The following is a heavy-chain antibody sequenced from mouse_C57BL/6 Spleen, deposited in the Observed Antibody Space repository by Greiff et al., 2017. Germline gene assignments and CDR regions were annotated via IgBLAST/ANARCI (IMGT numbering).Heavy chain of an antibody. CDR2: IDPSDSYT. D-gene: IGHD1-1*01. CDR3: ARRYGSSPWYFDV. CDR1: GYTFTSYW. V-gene: IGHV1-59*01. Sequence: QVQLQQPGAELVKPGTSVKLSCKASGYTFTSYWMHWVKQRPGQGLEWIGVIDPSDSYTNYNQKFKGKATLTVDTSSSTAYMQLSSLTSEDSAVYYCARRYGSSPWYFDVWGTGTTVTVSS. J-gene: IGHJ1*03.